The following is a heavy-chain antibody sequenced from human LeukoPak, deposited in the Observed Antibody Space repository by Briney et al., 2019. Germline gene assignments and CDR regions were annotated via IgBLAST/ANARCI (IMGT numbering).Heavy chain of an antibody. V-gene: IGHV3-23*01. CDR2: ISAGGGST. J-gene: IGHJ5*02. CDR1: GFTFSTYA. CDR3: ARVDYYGSGSQENWFDP. Sequence: PGGSLRLSCAASGFTFSTYAMSWVRQAPGKGLEWVSAISAGGGSTFYADSVKGRFTISRDNSKNTLYLQMNSLRAEDTAVYYCARVDYYGSGSQENWFDPWGQGTLVTVSS. D-gene: IGHD3-10*01.